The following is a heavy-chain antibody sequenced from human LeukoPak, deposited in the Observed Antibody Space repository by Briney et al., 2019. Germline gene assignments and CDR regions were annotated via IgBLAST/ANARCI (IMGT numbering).Heavy chain of an antibody. D-gene: IGHD3-22*01. CDR1: GGSISSYY. CDR2: IYTSGST. Sequence: SETLSLTCTVSGGSISSYYWSWIRQPAGKGLEWIGRIYTSGSTNYNPSLKSRVTMSVDTSKNQISLKLSSVTAADTAVYYCARYYDSSGYNWFDPWGQGTLVTVSS. J-gene: IGHJ5*02. CDR3: ARYYDSSGYNWFDP. V-gene: IGHV4-4*07.